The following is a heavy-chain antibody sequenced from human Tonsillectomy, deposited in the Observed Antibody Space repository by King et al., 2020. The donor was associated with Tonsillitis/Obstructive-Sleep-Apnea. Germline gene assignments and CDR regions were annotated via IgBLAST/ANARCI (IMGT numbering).Heavy chain of an antibody. CDR1: GGSFSGYY. J-gene: IGHJ6*02. Sequence: VQLQQWGAGLLKPSETLSLTCAVYGGSFSGYYWSWIRQPPGKGLEWIGEINHSGSTNYNPSLKSRVTIPVDTSKNQFSLKLSSVTAADTAVYYCASSIVGATTDHYHYGMDVWGQGTTVTVSS. CDR3: ASSIVGATTDHYHYGMDV. V-gene: IGHV4-34*01. D-gene: IGHD1-26*01. CDR2: INHSGST.